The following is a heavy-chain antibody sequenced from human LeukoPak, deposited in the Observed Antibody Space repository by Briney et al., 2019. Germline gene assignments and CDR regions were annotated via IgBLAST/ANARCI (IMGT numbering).Heavy chain of an antibody. CDR2: IYTSGAT. J-gene: IGHJ6*03. D-gene: IGHD4-11*01. CDR3: ARGGAYSKSHYLYYQFMDV. V-gene: IGHV4-4*07. Sequence: SETLSLTCTVFGDSVDGFYWSWIRQAAGKGPEWLGRIYTSGATNFYPSLKSRVSMSIDTSKSQFSLKLSSVTAADTAVYYCARGGAYSKSHYLYYQFMDVWGKGTTVTVSS. CDR1: GDSVDGFY.